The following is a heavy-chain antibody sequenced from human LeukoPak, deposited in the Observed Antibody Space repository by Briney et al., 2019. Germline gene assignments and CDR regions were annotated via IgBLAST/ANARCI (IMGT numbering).Heavy chain of an antibody. V-gene: IGHV3-74*01. J-gene: IGHJ4*02. D-gene: IGHD1-14*01. CDR3: SRDFNGRNDF. CDR1: GFTFSSNW. Sequence: GGSLRLSCAASGFTFSSNWMHWVRQGPGKGLVWVSRINPDGSRTDYAESVKGRFTISRDNAKNALSLEMNSLGDEDTAVYYCSRDFNGRNDFWGQGTLVTVSS. CDR2: INPDGSRT.